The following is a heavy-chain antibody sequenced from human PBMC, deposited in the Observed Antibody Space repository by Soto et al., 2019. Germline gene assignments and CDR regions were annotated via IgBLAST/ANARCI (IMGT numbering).Heavy chain of an antibody. J-gene: IGHJ6*02. Sequence: ASGKVSCKASGYTFTRFYIHWVRQVPGQGLEWMGIINPSGDTTTYTQKFQGRVAMTRDTSTSTAYMELSSLRSEDTAVYYCATGSMAFYYYYGMDVWGQGTTVTVSS. V-gene: IGHV1-46*01. CDR1: GYTFTRFY. CDR2: INPSGDTT. CDR3: ATGSMAFYYYYGMDV. D-gene: IGHD3-10*01.